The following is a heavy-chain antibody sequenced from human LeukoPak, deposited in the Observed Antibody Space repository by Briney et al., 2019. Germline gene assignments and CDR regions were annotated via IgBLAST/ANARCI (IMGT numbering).Heavy chain of an antibody. Sequence: GESLKISCKGSGYSFTNYWIGWVRQMPGKGLEWMGIIYPGDSDTRYSPSFQGQVTISADKSIRTAYLQWSSLKASDTAMYYCARPLVEKATGDAFDIWGQGTMVTVSS. CDR1: GYSFTNYW. CDR2: IYPGDSDT. CDR3: ARPLVEKATGDAFDI. J-gene: IGHJ3*02. V-gene: IGHV5-51*01. D-gene: IGHD5-24*01.